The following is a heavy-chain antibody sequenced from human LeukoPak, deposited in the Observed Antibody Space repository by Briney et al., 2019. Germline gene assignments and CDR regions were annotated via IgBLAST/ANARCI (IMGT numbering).Heavy chain of an antibody. CDR2: IYPGDSDT. Sequence: GESLQISCKGSGYSFTSYWIGLVRQMPGKGVEWMGIIYPGDSDTRYSPSFQGQVTISADKSISTAYLQWSSLKASDTAMYYCARHLRVSLGYYAPYYFDYWGQGTLVTVSS. J-gene: IGHJ4*02. D-gene: IGHD3-22*01. CDR3: ARHLRVSLGYYAPYYFDY. CDR1: GYSFTSYW. V-gene: IGHV5-51*01.